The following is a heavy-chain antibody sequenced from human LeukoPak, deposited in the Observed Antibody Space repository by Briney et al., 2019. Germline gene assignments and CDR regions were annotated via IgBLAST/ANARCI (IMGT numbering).Heavy chain of an antibody. CDR1: GGSISSGDCY. CDR2: IYYSGST. V-gene: IGHV4-30-4*01. J-gene: IGHJ2*01. CDR3: ARAILEGRFLEWLLQRGWYFDL. Sequence: PSETLSLTCTVSGGSISSGDCYWSWIRQPPGKGLEWIGYIYYSGSTYYNPSLKSRVTISVDTSKNQFSLKLSSVTAADTAVYYCARAILEGRFLEWLLQRGWYFDLWGRGTLVTVSS. D-gene: IGHD3-3*01.